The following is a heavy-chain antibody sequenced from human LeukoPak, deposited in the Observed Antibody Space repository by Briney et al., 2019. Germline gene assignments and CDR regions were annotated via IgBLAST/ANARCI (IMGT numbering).Heavy chain of an antibody. D-gene: IGHD3-10*01. CDR2: INHSGST. CDR1: GGSFSGYY. J-gene: IGHJ4*02. CDR3: ARLNHGSGSHQVY. Sequence: SETLSLTCAVYGGSFSGYYWSWIRQPPGKGLEWIGEINHSGSTNHNPSLKSRVTISVDTSKNQFSLKLSSVTAADTAVYYCARLNHGSGSHQVYWGQGTLVTVSS. V-gene: IGHV4-34*01.